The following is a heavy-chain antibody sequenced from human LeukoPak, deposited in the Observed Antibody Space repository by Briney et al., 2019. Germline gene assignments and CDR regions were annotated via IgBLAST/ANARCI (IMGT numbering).Heavy chain of an antibody. CDR2: ISYDGSDK. Sequence: GWSLRLSCAASGFTFSSYGMHWVRQAPGKGLEWVAVISYDGSDKYYADSVKGRFTISRDNSKNTLYLQMNSLRAEDTAVYFCAKDDYYDSSGDPNWFDPWGQGTLVTVSS. CDR3: AKDDYYDSSGDPNWFDP. D-gene: IGHD3-22*01. V-gene: IGHV3-30*18. CDR1: GFTFSSYG. J-gene: IGHJ5*02.